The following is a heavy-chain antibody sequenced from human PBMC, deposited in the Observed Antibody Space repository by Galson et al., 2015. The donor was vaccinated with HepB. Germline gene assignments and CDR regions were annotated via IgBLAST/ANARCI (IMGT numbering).Heavy chain of an antibody. Sequence: QSGAEVKKPGESLRISCKASGYTFTNFWISWVRQMPGKGPEWMGRIDPSDSWTKYNPSFEGHITISVEKSVTTAYLHWSSLRTSGTGKYYCARRRRSTPSNDAMDVWGQGTPVIVSS. CDR3: ARRRRSTPSNDAMDV. CDR1: GYTFTNFW. J-gene: IGHJ6*02. V-gene: IGHV5-10-1*01. D-gene: IGHD6-13*01. CDR2: IDPSDSWT.